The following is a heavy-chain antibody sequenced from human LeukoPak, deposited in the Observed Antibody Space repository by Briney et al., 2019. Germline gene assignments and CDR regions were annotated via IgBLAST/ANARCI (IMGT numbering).Heavy chain of an antibody. D-gene: IGHD2-2*01. CDR1: GYTFTGYY. CDR3: ARSFIVVVPAAMVY. Sequence: PGASVKVSCKASGYTFTGYYMHWVRQAPGQGLEWMGWISAYNGNTNYAQKLQGRVTMTTDTSTSTAYMELRSLRSDDTAVYYCARSFIVVVPAAMVYWGQGTLVTVSS. CDR2: ISAYNGNT. J-gene: IGHJ4*02. V-gene: IGHV1-18*04.